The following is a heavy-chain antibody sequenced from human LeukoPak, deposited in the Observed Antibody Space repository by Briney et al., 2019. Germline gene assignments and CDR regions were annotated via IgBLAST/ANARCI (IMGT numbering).Heavy chain of an antibody. CDR3: ARDSWGFDF. Sequence: PGGSLRLSCAASGFTFSNFAMHWARQAPGKGLEWVAMMSYDGSNKYTASVKGRFTISRDNSKNMVDLYMSNLKIEDTAVYYCARDSWGFDFWGQGTLVTVSS. D-gene: IGHD7-27*01. CDR1: GFTFSNFA. J-gene: IGHJ4*02. V-gene: IGHV3-30*04. CDR2: MSYDGSNK.